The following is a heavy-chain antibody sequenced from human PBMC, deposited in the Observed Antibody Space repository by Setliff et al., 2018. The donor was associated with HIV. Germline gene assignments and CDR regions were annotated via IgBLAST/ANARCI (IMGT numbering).Heavy chain of an antibody. Sequence: ASVKVSCKPSGYSFTSHYMHWVRQAPGQGLEWMGVINPTGGRTRNTQKFQGRVAMTRDTSTSTVYMELSSLRSEDTAVYYCASAGAWQRNALDIWGRGTLVTVSS. J-gene: IGHJ2*01. CDR1: GYSFTSHY. V-gene: IGHV1-46*01. CDR3: ASAGAWQRNALDI. D-gene: IGHD5-12*01. CDR2: INPTGGRT.